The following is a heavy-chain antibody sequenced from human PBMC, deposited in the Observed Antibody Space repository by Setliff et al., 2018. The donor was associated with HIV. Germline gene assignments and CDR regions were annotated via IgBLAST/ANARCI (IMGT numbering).Heavy chain of an antibody. D-gene: IGHD2-15*01. V-gene: IGHV3-23*01. Sequence: GGSLRLSCAASGFTFSTYAMTWVRQAPGKGLEWVSGVSGSGGFTSYADSVKGRFTISRHNSKNTLYLHMNSLRAEDTAVYYCAKDRGCSVWGQGTLVTVS. CDR2: VSGSGGFT. CDR1: GFTFSTYA. J-gene: IGHJ4*02. CDR3: AKDRGCSV.